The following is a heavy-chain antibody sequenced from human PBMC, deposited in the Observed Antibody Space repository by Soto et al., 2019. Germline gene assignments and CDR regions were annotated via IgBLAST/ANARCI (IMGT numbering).Heavy chain of an antibody. CDR2: IYYSGST. V-gene: IGHV4-59*02. Sequence: SETLSLTCTVSGGSVSIYYWSWIRQPPGKGLKWIGYIYYSGSTNYNPSLKSRVTISVDTSKNQFSLKLSSVTAADTAVYYCARAVTDYYYYGMDVWGQGTTVTVSS. CDR1: GGSVSIYY. CDR3: ARAVTDYYYYGMDV. J-gene: IGHJ6*02.